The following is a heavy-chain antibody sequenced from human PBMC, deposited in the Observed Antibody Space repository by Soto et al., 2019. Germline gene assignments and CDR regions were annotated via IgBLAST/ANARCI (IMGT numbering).Heavy chain of an antibody. CDR1: GGSISSGGYS. J-gene: IGHJ6*02. CDR3: ACIFSGGYHSGFHYYGMDV. CDR2: IYHSGST. D-gene: IGHD3-3*02. Sequence: SETLSLTCAVSGGSISSGGYSWSWIRQPPGKGLEWIGYIYHSGSTYYNPSLKIRVTISVDTSKNPFSLKLSSVTAADTAVYYCACIFSGGYHSGFHYYGMDVWGQGTTVTVSS. V-gene: IGHV4-30-2*01.